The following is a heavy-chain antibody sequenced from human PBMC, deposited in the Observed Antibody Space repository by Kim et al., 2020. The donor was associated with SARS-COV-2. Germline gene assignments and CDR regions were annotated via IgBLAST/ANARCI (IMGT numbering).Heavy chain of an antibody. CDR2: ISGSGGST. CDR1: GFTFSSYA. J-gene: IGHJ3*02. Sequence: GGSLRLSCAASGFTFSSYAMSWVRQAPGKGLEWVSAISGSGGSTYYADSVKGRFTISRDNSKNTLYLQMNSLRAEDTAVYYCAKALSPPLGGAITMIVVDAFDIWGQGTMVTVSS. CDR3: AKALSPPLGGAITMIVVDAFDI. V-gene: IGHV3-23*01. D-gene: IGHD3-22*01.